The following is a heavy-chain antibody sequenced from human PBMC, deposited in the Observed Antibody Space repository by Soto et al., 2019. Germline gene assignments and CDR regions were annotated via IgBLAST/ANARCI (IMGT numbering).Heavy chain of an antibody. CDR1: GGTFSSYA. CDR3: ARLQHYDILTGYYNTLYYYYYGMDV. Sequence: QVQLVQSGAEVKKPGSSVKVSCKASGGTFSSYAISWVRQAPGQGLEWMGGIIPIFGTANYAQKFQGRVTITADESTSTAYMELSSLRSEDTAVYYCARLQHYDILTGYYNTLYYYYYGMDVWGQGTTVTVSS. V-gene: IGHV1-69*12. J-gene: IGHJ6*02. D-gene: IGHD3-9*01. CDR2: IIPIFGTA.